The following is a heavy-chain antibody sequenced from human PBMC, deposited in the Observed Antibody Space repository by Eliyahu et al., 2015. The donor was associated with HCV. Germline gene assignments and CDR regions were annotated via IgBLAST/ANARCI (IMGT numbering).Heavy chain of an antibody. CDR1: GGSFXGYY. Sequence: QVQLQQWGAGLLKPSETLSLTCAVYGGSFXGYYWSWIRQPPGKGLEWIGEINHSGSTNYNPSLKSRVTISVDTSKNQFSLKLSSVTAADTAVYYCTRGLSVVPAAMFTFGLDVWGQGTTVTVSS. D-gene: IGHD2-2*01. CDR2: INHSGST. J-gene: IGHJ6*02. CDR3: TRGLSVVPAAMFTFGLDV. V-gene: IGHV4-34*01.